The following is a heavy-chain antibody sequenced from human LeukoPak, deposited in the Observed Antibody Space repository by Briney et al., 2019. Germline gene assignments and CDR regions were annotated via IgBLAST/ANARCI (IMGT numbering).Heavy chain of an antibody. J-gene: IGHJ4*02. CDR2: IFHSGST. D-gene: IGHD3-10*01. V-gene: IGHV4-38-2*01. Sequence: PSETLSLTCAVSGYSISSGDYWGWIRQSPGKGLEWIGNIFHSGSTYHNPSLKSRVTISVDTSKNEFSLNLSSVTAADTAVYYCARGIYYLIEYWGQGTLVTVSS. CDR3: ARGIYYLIEY. CDR1: GYSISSGDY.